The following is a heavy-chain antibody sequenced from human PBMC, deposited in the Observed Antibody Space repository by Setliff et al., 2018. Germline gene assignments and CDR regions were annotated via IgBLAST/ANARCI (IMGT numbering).Heavy chain of an antibody. Sequence: SETMSLTCTVSGVSIRSCYWSWIRQPPGKGLEWIGYIFYSGSSNYNPSLQSRVSISVDTSKNQLSLKLDSLTAADTAVYFCARLPRTVTHFDYWGQGALVT. J-gene: IGHJ4*02. CDR3: ARLPRTVTHFDY. D-gene: IGHD4-17*01. CDR1: GVSIRSCY. V-gene: IGHV4-59*01. CDR2: IFYSGSS.